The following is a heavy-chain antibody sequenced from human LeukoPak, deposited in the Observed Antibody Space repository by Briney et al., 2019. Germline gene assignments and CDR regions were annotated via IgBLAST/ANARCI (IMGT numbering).Heavy chain of an antibody. CDR2: ISSSSSYI. CDR3: ARNRDSSGYYLGPFDY. J-gene: IGHJ4*02. V-gene: IGHV3-21*01. D-gene: IGHD3-22*01. CDR1: GFTFSSYS. Sequence: GGSLRLSCAASGFTFSSYSMNWVRQAPGKGLEWVSSISSSSSYIYYADSVKGRFTISRDNAKNSLYLQMNSLRAVDTAVYYCARNRDSSGYYLGPFDYWGQGALVTVSS.